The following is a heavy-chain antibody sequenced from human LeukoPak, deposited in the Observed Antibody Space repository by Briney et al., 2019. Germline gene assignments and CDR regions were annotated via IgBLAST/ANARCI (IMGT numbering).Heavy chain of an antibody. CDR1: GFSFSDSW. CDR2: ISPWSDYI. CDR3: AKKSPIFGVVIPLFDY. V-gene: IGHV3-21*04. Sequence: GGSLRLSCAASGFSFSDSWMYWVRQSPGKGLEWVSAISPWSDYIYYVDSVKGRFTISRDYAKNSLYLQMNSLRAEDTAVYHCAKKSPIFGVVIPLFDYWGQGTLVSVFS. D-gene: IGHD3-3*01. J-gene: IGHJ4*02.